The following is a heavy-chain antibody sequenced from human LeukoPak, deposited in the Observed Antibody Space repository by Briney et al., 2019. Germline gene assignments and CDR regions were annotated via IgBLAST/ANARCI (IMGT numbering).Heavy chain of an antibody. D-gene: IGHD2-21*02. Sequence: GGSLRLSCAASGFTFSTYSMNWVRQAPGKRLEWASYIGSGGGATYYADSVKGRFTISRDNAKNSLYLQMNSLRDEDTAVYYCVRDESPYCGGACYSPFDYWGQGTLVTVSS. J-gene: IGHJ4*02. CDR1: GFTFSTYS. V-gene: IGHV3-48*02. CDR3: VRDESPYCGGACYSPFDY. CDR2: IGSGGGAT.